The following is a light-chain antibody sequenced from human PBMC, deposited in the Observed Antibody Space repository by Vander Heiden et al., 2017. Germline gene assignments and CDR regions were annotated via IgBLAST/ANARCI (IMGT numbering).Light chain of an antibody. CDR3: HQDDSYPLT. V-gene: IGKV1-8*01. Sequence: AIRMTQSPSSFSASTGDRVTITCRASQGISSYLAWYQQKPGKAPKLLIYAASTFQSGVPSTFSGSGSGTDFTLTIICLQSEDFATYYCHQDDSYPLTFGGGTKVEIK. CDR2: AAS. J-gene: IGKJ4*01. CDR1: QGISSY.